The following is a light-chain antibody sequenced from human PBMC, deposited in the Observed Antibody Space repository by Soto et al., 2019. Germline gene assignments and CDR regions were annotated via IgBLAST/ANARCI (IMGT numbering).Light chain of an antibody. CDR1: SSNIGAGYD. Sequence: QSALTQPPSVSGAPGQRVTISCTGSSSNIGAGYDVHWYQQLPGTAPKLLIYGNSNRPSGVPDRFSGSKSGTSASLAITGLQAEDEADYYCQSYDSSLSGSVVFGGGTKPTVL. J-gene: IGLJ2*01. CDR3: QSYDSSLSGSVV. CDR2: GNS. V-gene: IGLV1-40*01.